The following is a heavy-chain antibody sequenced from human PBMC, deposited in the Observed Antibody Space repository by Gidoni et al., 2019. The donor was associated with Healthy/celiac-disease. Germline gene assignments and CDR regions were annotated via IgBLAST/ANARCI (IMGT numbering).Heavy chain of an antibody. V-gene: IGHV1-69*01. CDR1: GGTFSSYA. CDR3: AGRMATITDYLYYFDY. Sequence: QVQLVQSGAEVKKPRPSVTVSCKASGGTFSSYAISWVRQAPGQGLEWMGGIIPIFGTANYAQKFQGRVTITADESTSTAYMELSSLRSEDTAVYYCAGRMATITDYLYYFDYWGQGTLVTVSS. CDR2: IIPIFGTA. J-gene: IGHJ4*02. D-gene: IGHD5-12*01.